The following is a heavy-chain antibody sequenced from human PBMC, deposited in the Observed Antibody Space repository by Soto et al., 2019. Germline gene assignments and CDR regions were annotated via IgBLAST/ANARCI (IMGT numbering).Heavy chain of an antibody. CDR3: ATSFRYFDN. Sequence: PGGSLRLSCAGSGFTPTTTPLSLVGQPPGKGLEWVTTISGTASRTYYVDSVKGRFFISRHNSKNTVTLQMNNLTVDHTAVYYCATSFRYFDNWGQGTRVTVSS. CDR1: GFTPTTTP. CDR2: ISGTASRT. V-gene: IGHV3-23*01. J-gene: IGHJ4*02. D-gene: IGHD3-9*01.